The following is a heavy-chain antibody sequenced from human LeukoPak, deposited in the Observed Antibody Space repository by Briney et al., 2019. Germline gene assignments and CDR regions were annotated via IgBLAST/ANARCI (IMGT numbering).Heavy chain of an antibody. J-gene: IGHJ4*02. CDR2: ISYDGNNK. D-gene: IGHD6-19*01. CDR1: GFTFSSYS. V-gene: IGHV3-30*18. Sequence: PGGSLRLSCAASGFTFSSYSMNWVRQAPGKGLEWVAAISYDGNNKYYADSVKGRLTISRDNSKNTLYVQMNSLRAEDTAVCYCAKDGVEQWLAYYFDYWGQGTLVTVSS. CDR3: AKDGVEQWLAYYFDY.